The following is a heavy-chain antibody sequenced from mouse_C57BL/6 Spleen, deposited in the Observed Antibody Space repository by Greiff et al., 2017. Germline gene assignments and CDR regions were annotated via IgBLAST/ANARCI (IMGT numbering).Heavy chain of an antibody. CDR3: ARADYGEAMDY. V-gene: IGHV3-6*01. CDR1: GYSITSGYY. CDR2: ISYDGSN. D-gene: IGHD2-4*01. J-gene: IGHJ4*01. Sequence: ESGPGLVKPSQSLSLTCSVTGYSITSGYYWNWIRQFPGNKLEWMGYISYDGSNNYNPSLKNRNSITRDTSKNQFFLKLNSVTTEDTATYYCARADYGEAMDYWGQGTSVTVSS.